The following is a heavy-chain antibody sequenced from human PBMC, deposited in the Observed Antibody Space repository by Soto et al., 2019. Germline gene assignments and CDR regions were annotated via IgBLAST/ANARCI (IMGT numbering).Heavy chain of an antibody. CDR2: INPNSGGT. D-gene: IGHD3-22*01. V-gene: IGHV1-2*04. Sequence: ASVKVSCKASGYTFNGYYMHWVRQAHGQGLEWMGWINPNSGGTNYAQKFQGWVTMTRDTSISTAYMELSRLRSDDTAVYYCARSGSQYYYDSSGYYYPVGDYYGMDVWGQGTTVTVS. CDR1: GYTFNGYY. CDR3: ARSGSQYYYDSSGYYYPVGDYYGMDV. J-gene: IGHJ6*02.